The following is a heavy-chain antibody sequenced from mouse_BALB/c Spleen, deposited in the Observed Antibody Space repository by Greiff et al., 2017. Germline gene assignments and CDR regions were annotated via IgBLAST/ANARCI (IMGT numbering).Heavy chain of an antibody. CDR2: INPSSGYT. CDR3: ARGGYFAY. J-gene: IGHJ3*01. V-gene: IGHV1-4*02. Sequence: QVQLQQSAAELARPGASVKMSCKASGYTFTSYTMHRVKQRPGQGLEWIGYINPSSGYTEYNQKFKDKTTLTADKSSSTAYMQLSSLTSEDSAVYYCARGGYFAYWGQGTLVTVSA. CDR1: GYTFTSYT.